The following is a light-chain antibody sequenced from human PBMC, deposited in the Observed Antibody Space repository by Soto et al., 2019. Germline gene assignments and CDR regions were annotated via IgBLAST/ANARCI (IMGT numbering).Light chain of an antibody. J-gene: IGKJ1*01. CDR1: QSVSSSH. Sequence: SVLPQSPGTLSLSPGERGTPSFRASQSVSSSHLAWYQQKVGQAPRLLIYGASSRASGIPARFSGSVSGTDFTLTISRVEPEDFAVYYCQQYGGSPQTFGQGTKVDI. CDR2: GAS. V-gene: IGKV3-20*01. CDR3: QQYGGSPQT.